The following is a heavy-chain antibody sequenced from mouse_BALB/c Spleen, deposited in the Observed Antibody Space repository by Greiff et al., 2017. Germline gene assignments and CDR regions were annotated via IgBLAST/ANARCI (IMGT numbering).Heavy chain of an antibody. CDR2: ISSGSSTI. D-gene: IGHD1-1*01. V-gene: IGHV5-17*02. J-gene: IGHJ2*01. CDR1: GFTFSSFG. CDR3: ARGDYYGSSYGFDY. Sequence: EVKLVESGGGLVQPGGSRKLSCAASGFTFSSFGMHWVRQAPEKGLEWVAYISSGSSTIYYADTVKGRFTISRDNPKNTLFLQMTSLRSEDTAMYYCARGDYYGSSYGFDYWGQGTTLTVSS.